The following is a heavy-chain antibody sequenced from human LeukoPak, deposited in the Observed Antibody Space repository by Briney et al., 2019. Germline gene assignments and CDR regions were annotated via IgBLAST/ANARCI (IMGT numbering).Heavy chain of an antibody. CDR2: INPNSGGT. CDR1: GYTFTGYY. V-gene: IGHV1-2*02. D-gene: IGHD3-22*01. J-gene: IGHJ3*02. CDR3: AREEYVIEAFDI. Sequence: RASVKVSCKASGYTFTGYYMHWVRQAPGQGLEWMGWINPNSGGTNYAQKFQGRVTMTRDTSISTAYMELSRLRSDDTAVYYCAREEYVIEAFDIWGQGTMVTVSS.